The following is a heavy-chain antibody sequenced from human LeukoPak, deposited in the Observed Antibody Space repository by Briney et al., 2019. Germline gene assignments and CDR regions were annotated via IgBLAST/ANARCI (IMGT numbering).Heavy chain of an antibody. J-gene: IGHJ4*02. CDR1: GFTFSTYW. V-gene: IGHV3-7*01. D-gene: IGHD5-12*01. CDR3: ARDYLRGYSGYDSGGLNY. Sequence: GGSLRLSCAASGFTFSTYWMNWVRQAPGKGLEWVANMNQDGSARYYVDSVKGRFTISRDNAKNSLYLQMNSLRPEDTAVYYCARDYLRGYSGYDSGGLNYWGQGTLVTVSS. CDR2: MNQDGSAR.